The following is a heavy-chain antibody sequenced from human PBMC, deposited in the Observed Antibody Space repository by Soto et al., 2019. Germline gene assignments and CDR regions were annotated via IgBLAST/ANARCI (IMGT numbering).Heavy chain of an antibody. D-gene: IGHD3-16*01. CDR3: ARVPIDTYMIYWSDP. J-gene: IGHJ5*02. V-gene: IGHV4-61*08. CDR1: CDSVISGDYY. CDR2: IYFSGRT. Sequence: PSETLSLTCTVSCDSVISGDYYWTWIRQPPGKGLEWVGHIYFSGRTNYIPSLESRVTISLDTSKNQFSLKLTSVTAADTAVYYCARVPIDTYMIYWSDPWGQGTLVTSPQ.